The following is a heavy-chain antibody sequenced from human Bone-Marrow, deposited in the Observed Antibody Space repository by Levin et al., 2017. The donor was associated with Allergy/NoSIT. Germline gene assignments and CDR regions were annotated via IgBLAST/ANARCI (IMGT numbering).Heavy chain of an antibody. Sequence: QHGESLKISCAASGFTFSSYAMSWVRQAPGKGLEWVSSIGDNAMSTYYAESVKGRFTISRDNSRNTLSLQMNSLGAEDTALYYCAKDERNGYWSDNWGQGTLVTVSS. CDR1: GFTFSSYA. CDR2: IGDNAMST. D-gene: IGHD5-24*01. CDR3: AKDERNGYWSDN. J-gene: IGHJ4*02. V-gene: IGHV3-23*01.